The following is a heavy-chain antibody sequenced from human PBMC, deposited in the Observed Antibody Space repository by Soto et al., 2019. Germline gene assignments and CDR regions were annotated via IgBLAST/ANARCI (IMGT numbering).Heavy chain of an antibody. D-gene: IGHD2-21*01. CDR2: IYSGGST. V-gene: IGHV3-53*01. CDR1: GFAVSSNY. Sequence: HPGGSLRLSCAASGFAVSSNYMSWVLQAPGKGLEWVSVIYSGGSTYYADSVKGRFTISRDNSKNTLYLQMNSLRAEDTAVYYCAKVALRPYYFDSWGLGTLVTVSS. CDR3: AKVALRPYYFDS. J-gene: IGHJ4*02.